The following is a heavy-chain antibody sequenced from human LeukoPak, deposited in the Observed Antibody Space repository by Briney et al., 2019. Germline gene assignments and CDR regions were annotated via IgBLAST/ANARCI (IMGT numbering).Heavy chain of an antibody. CDR1: GFTFSDYY. V-gene: IGHV3-11*01. CDR3: ARVGSYYDSSGPFDY. J-gene: IGHJ4*02. D-gene: IGHD3-22*01. CDR2: ISSSGSTI. Sequence: GGSLRLSCAASGFTFSDYYMSWIRQAPGKGLAWVSYISSSGSTIYYADSVKGRFTISRDNAKNSLYLQMNSLRAEDTAVYYCARVGSYYDSSGPFDYWGQGTLVTVSS.